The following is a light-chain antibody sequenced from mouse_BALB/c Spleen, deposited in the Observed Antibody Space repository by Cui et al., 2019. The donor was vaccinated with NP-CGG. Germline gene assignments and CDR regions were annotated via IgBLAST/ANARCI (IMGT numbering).Light chain of an antibody. CDR1: TGAVTTSNY. J-gene: IGLJ1*01. CDR2: ATD. Sequence: QAVVTQESALTTSPGETVTLTCRSSTGAVTTSNYANWVQEKPAPFFTGLIGATDNRRPGVPARFSGSLIGDTAALTITGAQTEDEAIYFCALWYSNHWVFGGGTKLTVL. V-gene: IGLV1*01. CDR3: ALWYSNHWV.